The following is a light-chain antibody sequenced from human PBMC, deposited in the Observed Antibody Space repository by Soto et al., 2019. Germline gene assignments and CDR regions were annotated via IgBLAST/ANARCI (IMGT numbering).Light chain of an antibody. V-gene: IGKV1-39*01. Sequence: DIQMTQSTSTLSASVGDRVTITCRASQSISDYLNWYRQKPGKAPEVLIYAASSLQSGVPSRFSGTGSETDFTLTISNLQPEDSATYYCQQSFITPWTFGQGTKVDIK. CDR2: AAS. J-gene: IGKJ1*01. CDR1: QSISDY. CDR3: QQSFITPWT.